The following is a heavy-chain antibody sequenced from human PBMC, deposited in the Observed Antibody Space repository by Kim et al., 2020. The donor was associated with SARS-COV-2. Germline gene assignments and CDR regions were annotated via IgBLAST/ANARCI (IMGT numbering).Heavy chain of an antibody. V-gene: IGHV4-4*02. CDR3: VRDIGASTAGS. Sequence: NYNPSLKGRVTISIDKSKNQFSLKLSSVTAADTAVYYCVRDIGASTAGSWGQGILVTVSS. J-gene: IGHJ5*02. D-gene: IGHD3-3*01.